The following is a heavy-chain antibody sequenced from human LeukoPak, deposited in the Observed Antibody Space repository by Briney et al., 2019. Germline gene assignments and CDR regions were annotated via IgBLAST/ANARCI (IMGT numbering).Heavy chain of an antibody. Sequence: ASVKVSCKASGYTFTGYYMHWVRQAPGQGLEWMGWMNPNSGNTGYAQEFQGRVTMTRDTFTNTVYMELYSLISEDTAVYYCANAASGRTAWFDPWGQGTLVTVSS. CDR3: ANAASGRTAWFDP. D-gene: IGHD6-13*01. V-gene: IGHV1-8*02. CDR2: MNPNSGNT. CDR1: GYTFTGYY. J-gene: IGHJ5*02.